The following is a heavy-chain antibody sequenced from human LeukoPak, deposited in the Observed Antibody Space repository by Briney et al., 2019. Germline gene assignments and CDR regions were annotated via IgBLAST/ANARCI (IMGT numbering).Heavy chain of an antibody. Sequence: GGSLRLSCAASGFTFSSYGMNWVRQAPGKGLEWVSAISGSGGSTYYADSVKGRFTISRDNSKNTLYLQMNSLRAEDTAVYYCAKAPEWLLLRLDYWGQGTLVTVSS. V-gene: IGHV3-23*01. J-gene: IGHJ4*02. D-gene: IGHD3-22*01. CDR2: ISGSGGST. CDR1: GFTFSSYG. CDR3: AKAPEWLLLRLDY.